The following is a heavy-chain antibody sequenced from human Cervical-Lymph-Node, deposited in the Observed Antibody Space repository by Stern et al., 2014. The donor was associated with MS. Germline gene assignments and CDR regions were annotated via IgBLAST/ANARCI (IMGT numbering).Heavy chain of an antibody. D-gene: IGHD5-24*01. CDR2: IYPGDSDT. CDR3: SRHGVGATILDY. V-gene: IGHV5-51*01. Sequence: EVQLVESEAEVKKPGESLKISCKGSGYAFSNYWIGWVRQRPGKGLEWMGIIYPGDSDTRYTPSFQGQVTISADRSFNTAFLQWDSLKASDTAMYYCSRHGVGATILDYWGQGTLVTVSS. CDR1: GYAFSNYW. J-gene: IGHJ4*02.